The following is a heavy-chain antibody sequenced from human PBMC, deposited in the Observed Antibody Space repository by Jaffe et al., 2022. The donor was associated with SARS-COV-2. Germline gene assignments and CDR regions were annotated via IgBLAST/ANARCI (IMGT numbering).Heavy chain of an antibody. Sequence: QVQLQESGPGLVKPSQTLSLTCTVSGGSISSGGYYWSWIRQHPGKGLEWIGYIYYSGSTYYNPSLKSRVTISVDTSKNQFSLKLSSVTAADTAVYYCARRYCSGGSCYGQGVYWFDPWGQGTLVTVSS. CDR1: GGSISSGGYY. V-gene: IGHV4-31*03. J-gene: IGHJ5*02. D-gene: IGHD2-15*01. CDR3: ARRYCSGGSCYGQGVYWFDP. CDR2: IYYSGST.